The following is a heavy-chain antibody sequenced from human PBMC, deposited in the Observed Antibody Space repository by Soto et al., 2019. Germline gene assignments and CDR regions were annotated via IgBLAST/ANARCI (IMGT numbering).Heavy chain of an antibody. CDR3: ARNGVLRFLEWPDLYMAV. CDR2: IYYSGST. Sequence: QLQLQESGPGLVKPSETLSLTCTVSGGAISSSSYYWGWIRQPPGKGLEWIGSIYYSGSTYYNPSLTIRVTTSVDTSKTQFSLKLRSVTAADTAVYYCARNGVLRFLEWPDLYMAVWGKGTTVTVSS. J-gene: IGHJ6*03. V-gene: IGHV4-39*01. D-gene: IGHD3-3*01. CDR1: GGAISSSSYY.